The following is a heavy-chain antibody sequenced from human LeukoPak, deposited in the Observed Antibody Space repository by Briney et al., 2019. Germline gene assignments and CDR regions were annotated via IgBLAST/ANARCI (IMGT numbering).Heavy chain of an antibody. V-gene: IGHV6-1*01. J-gene: IGHJ4*02. CDR1: GYSFSSYTCG. D-gene: IGHD5-24*01. CDR2: ADYMSKWYY. Sequence: QTLSLTCAISGYSFSSYTCGWNWNSQSPWRGLVWLVRADYMSKWYYEYAVSVKSRISINPDTSKHQFSLKLSSVTAADTAVYYCARVGGFKRWLRYYFDYWGQGTLVTVS. CDR3: ARVGGFKRWLRYYFDY.